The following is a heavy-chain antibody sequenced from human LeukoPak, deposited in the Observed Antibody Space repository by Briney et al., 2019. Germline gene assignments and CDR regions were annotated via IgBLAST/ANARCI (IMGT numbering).Heavy chain of an antibody. J-gene: IGHJ6*03. CDR1: GYSISSGYY. CDR2: IYHSGST. D-gene: IGHD4-11*01. V-gene: IGHV4-38-2*02. CDR3: ARMNGDSNYYYYYYMDV. Sequence: SETLSLTCTVSGYSISSGYYWGWIRQPPGKGLEWIGSIYHSGSTYYNPSLKSRVTISVDTSKNQFSLKLSSVTAADTAVYYCARMNGDSNYYYYYYMDVWGKGTTVTVSS.